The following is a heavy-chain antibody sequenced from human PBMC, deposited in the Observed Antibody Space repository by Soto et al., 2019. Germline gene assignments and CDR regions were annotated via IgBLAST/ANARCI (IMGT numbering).Heavy chain of an antibody. Sequence: PSETLSLTCGVSGASISSRNWWSWVRQSPAKGLEWIGEIYHTGTTNYNPSLKSRVTMSVDTSKNQFSLKLSSVTAADTAVYYCARDYRYSSNWFDPWGQGTLVTVSS. V-gene: IGHV4-4*02. D-gene: IGHD3-16*02. CDR2: IYHTGTT. CDR1: GASISSRNW. J-gene: IGHJ5*02. CDR3: ARDYRYSSNWFDP.